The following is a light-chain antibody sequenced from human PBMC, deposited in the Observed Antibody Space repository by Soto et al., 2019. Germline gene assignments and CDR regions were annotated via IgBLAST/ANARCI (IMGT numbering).Light chain of an antibody. CDR1: QGVNNY. Sequence: IQLTQSPSSLSASVGDRVTITCQASQGVNNYLSWYQQKPGNAPRLLIYGASTLETEVPSRFSGSGSGTDFIFTISSLQPEDVGTYYCQQYDKLPRTFGQGTKVEI. CDR3: QQYDKLPRT. V-gene: IGKV1-33*01. CDR2: GAS. J-gene: IGKJ1*01.